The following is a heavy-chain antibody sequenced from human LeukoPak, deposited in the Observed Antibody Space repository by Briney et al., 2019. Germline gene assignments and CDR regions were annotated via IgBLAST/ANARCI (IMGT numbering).Heavy chain of an antibody. Sequence: KPSETLSLTCTVSGGSISSSSYYWGWIRQPPGKGLEWIGSIYYSGSTYYNPSLKSRVTISVDTSKNQFSLKLSSVTAADTAVYYCASFFSSSWTNYFDYWGQGTLVTVSS. D-gene: IGHD6-13*01. J-gene: IGHJ4*02. CDR2: IYYSGST. CDR3: ASFFSSSWTNYFDY. CDR1: GGSISSSSYY. V-gene: IGHV4-39*07.